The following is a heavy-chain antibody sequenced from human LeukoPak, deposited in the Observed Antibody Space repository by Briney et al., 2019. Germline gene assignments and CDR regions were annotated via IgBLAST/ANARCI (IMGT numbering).Heavy chain of an antibody. CDR2: IYTSGST. D-gene: IGHD7-27*01. J-gene: IGHJ6*03. CDR1: GGSISSYY. Sequence: PAETLSLTCTVSGGSISSYYWGWIRQAAGKGLEWIGRIYTSGSTNYNPSLKSRVTMSVDTSKTQFSLKLSSVTAADTAVYYCARGGGLGYYYYYMDVWGKGTTVTISS. CDR3: ARGGGLGYYYYYMDV. V-gene: IGHV4-4*07.